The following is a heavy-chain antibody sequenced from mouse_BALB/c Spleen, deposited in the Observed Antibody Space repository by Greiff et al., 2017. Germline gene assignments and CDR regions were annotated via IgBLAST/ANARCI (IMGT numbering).Heavy chain of an antibody. CDR2: IWSGGST. D-gene: IGHD1-1*01. CDR3: ARNYYGSSPYYAMDY. Sequence: QVQLKESGPGLVQPSQSLSITCTVSGFSLTSYGVHWVRQSPGKGLEWLGVIWSGGSTDYNAAFISRLSISKDNSKSQVFFKMNSLQANDTAIYYCARNYYGSSPYYAMDYWGQGTSVTVSS. J-gene: IGHJ4*01. V-gene: IGHV2-2*02. CDR1: GFSLTSYG.